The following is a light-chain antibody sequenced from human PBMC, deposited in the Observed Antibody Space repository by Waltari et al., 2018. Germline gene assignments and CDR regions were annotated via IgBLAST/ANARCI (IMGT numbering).Light chain of an antibody. CDR1: SSDVGSYNY. CDR2: DVS. J-gene: IGLJ2*01. Sequence: QSALTQPRSVSGSPGQSVTISCTGTSSDVGSYNYFSWYQQYPGKVPKLMIYDVSKRPSGVPDRFSGSKSGNTASLTISGLQAEDEADYYCCSYAGSYVVFGGGTKLTVL. CDR3: CSYAGSYVV. V-gene: IGLV2-11*01.